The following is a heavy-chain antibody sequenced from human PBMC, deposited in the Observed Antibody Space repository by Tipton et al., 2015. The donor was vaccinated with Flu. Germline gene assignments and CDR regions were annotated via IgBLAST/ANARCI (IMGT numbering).Heavy chain of an antibody. CDR3: ARQGAKVDAFDI. Sequence: TLSLTCSVSGDSIASDYYWAWVRQPPGKGLEWIGNVHRKGSTYYSPSLRSRVTISVDTSRNQFTLNLSSVTAADTAVYYCARQGAKVDAFDIWGQGTMVTVSS. CDR1: GDSIASDYY. V-gene: IGHV4-38-2*01. J-gene: IGHJ3*02. CDR2: VHRKGST.